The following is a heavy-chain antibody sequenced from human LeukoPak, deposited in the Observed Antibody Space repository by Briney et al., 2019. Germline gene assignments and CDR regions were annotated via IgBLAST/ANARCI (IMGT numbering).Heavy chain of an antibody. Sequence: GGSLRLSCAASGFTFDDYGMSWVRQAPGKGLEWVSGINWNGGSTGYADSVKGRFTISRDNAKNSLYLQMNSLRAEDTALYHCARESHTYGDYSDWYFDLWGRGTLVTVSS. V-gene: IGHV3-20*01. CDR2: INWNGGST. J-gene: IGHJ2*01. CDR3: ARESHTYGDYSDWYFDL. CDR1: GFTFDDYG. D-gene: IGHD4-17*01.